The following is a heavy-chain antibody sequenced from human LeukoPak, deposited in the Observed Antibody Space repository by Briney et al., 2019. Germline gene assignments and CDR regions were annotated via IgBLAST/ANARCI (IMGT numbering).Heavy chain of an antibody. V-gene: IGHV3-23*01. CDR1: GFTISSYA. J-gene: IGHJ1*01. CDR3: AKPYYYDSSGYPEYFQH. CDR2: ISGSGGST. D-gene: IGHD3-22*01. Sequence: RGSLRLSCAASGFTISSYAMSWVRQAPGKGLEWVSGISGSGGSTYYADSVKGRFTTSRDKSKNRLYLHMNSLRAEDTAVYYCAKPYYYDSSGYPEYFQHWGQGTLVTVSS.